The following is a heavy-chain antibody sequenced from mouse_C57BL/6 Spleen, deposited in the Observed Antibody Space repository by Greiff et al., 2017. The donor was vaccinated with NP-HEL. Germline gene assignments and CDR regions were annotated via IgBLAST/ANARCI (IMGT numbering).Heavy chain of an antibody. CDR1: GYTFTSYW. CDR2: IDPSDSYT. D-gene: IGHD1-1*01. Sequence: QVQLQQPGAELVRPGTSVKLSCKASGYTFTSYWMHWVKQRPGQGLEWIGVIDPSDSYTNYNQKFKGKATLTVDTSSSTAYMQLSSLTSEDSAVYYCAIGDYYGSSSRYYAMDYWGQGTSVTVSS. V-gene: IGHV1-59*01. CDR3: AIGDYYGSSSRYYAMDY. J-gene: IGHJ4*01.